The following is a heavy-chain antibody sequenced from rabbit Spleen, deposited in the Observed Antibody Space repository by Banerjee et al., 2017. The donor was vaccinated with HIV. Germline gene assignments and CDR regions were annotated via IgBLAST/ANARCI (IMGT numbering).Heavy chain of an antibody. Sequence: QEQLVESGGDLVKPEGSLTLTCTASGFSFSSSYYMCWVRQAPGKGLEWIGCIYTGSGGYTYYASWAKRRFTISKTSSTTVTLQMTSLTAADAATYFCARHAYNGWTFALWGQGTLVTVS. CDR1: GFSFSSSYY. CDR2: IYTGSGGYT. D-gene: IGHD6-1*01. V-gene: IGHV1S45*01. J-gene: IGHJ4*01. CDR3: ARHAYNGWTFAL.